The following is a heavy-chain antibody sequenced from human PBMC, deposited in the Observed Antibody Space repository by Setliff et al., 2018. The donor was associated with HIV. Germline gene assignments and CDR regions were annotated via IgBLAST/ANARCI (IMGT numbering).Heavy chain of an antibody. CDR2: INHSGGT. J-gene: IGHJ4*02. D-gene: IGHD1-26*01. CDR3: AREMGALRSLFDY. CDR1: GYSISSGYY. Sequence: SETLSLTCGVSGYSISSGYYWGWIRQPPGKGLEWIGEINHSGGTNYNPSLKSRVTISVDTSKNQFSLKLSSVTAADTAVYYCAREMGALRSLFDYWGQGTLVTVSS. V-gene: IGHV4-38-2*02.